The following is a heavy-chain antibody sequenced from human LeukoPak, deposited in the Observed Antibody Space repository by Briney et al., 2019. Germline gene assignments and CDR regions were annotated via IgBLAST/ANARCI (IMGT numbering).Heavy chain of an antibody. J-gene: IGHJ6*02. V-gene: IGHV3-48*03. D-gene: IGHD2-8*01. Sequence: GSLRLSCAASGFTFSNYDLNWVRQAPGKGLEWLSYISSSGSTIYYADSVKGRFSISRDNAKNSLYLQMNSLSADDTAVYYCAASVGYCTNGVCYKYYYGMDVWGQGTTVTVSS. CDR3: AASVGYCTNGVCYKYYYGMDV. CDR1: GFTFSNYD. CDR2: ISSSGSTI.